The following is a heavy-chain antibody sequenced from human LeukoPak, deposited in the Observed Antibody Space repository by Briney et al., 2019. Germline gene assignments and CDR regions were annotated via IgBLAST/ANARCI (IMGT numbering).Heavy chain of an antibody. CDR1: GYTFTGYY. CDR2: INPNSGGT. J-gene: IGHJ3*02. Sequence: ASVKVSCKASGYTFTGYYMHWVRQAPGQGLEWMGWINPNSGGTNYAQKFQGRVTMTRDTSISTAYMELRSLRSDDTAVYYCARVGGYPDPFDIWGQGTMVTVSS. CDR3: ARVGGYPDPFDI. D-gene: IGHD5-12*01. V-gene: IGHV1-2*02.